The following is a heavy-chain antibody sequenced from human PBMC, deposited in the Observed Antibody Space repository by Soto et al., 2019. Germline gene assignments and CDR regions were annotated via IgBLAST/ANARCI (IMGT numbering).Heavy chain of an antibody. V-gene: IGHV1-3*01. J-gene: IGHJ6*02. CDR1: GYTFTSYP. D-gene: IGHD3-9*01. CDR2: INAGNGDT. Sequence: GASVKVSCKASGYTFTSYPMHWVRQAPGQRLEWMGWINAGNGDTYYSQKFQGRVTMTGDTSASTAYMELSSLRSDDTAVYYCAREASDEYYDILIVPCSGYYRYLMDVWGQGTTVTVSS. CDR3: AREASDEYYDILIVPCSGYYRYLMDV.